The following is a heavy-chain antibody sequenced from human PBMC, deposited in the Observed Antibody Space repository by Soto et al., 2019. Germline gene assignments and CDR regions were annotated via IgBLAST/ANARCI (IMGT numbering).Heavy chain of an antibody. CDR2: IYYSGST. J-gene: IGHJ4*02. D-gene: IGHD2-2*01. CDR3: ARLYCSGTSCYGDSSSPYFDY. CDR1: GGSISSSIYY. V-gene: IGHV4-39*01. Sequence: QLQLQESGPGLVKPSETLSLTCTVSGGSISSSIYYWGWIRQPPGKGLEWIGSIYYSGSTYYNPSLKRRVIISVDTSKNQFSLKLSSVTAADTAVYYCARLYCSGTSCYGDSSSPYFDYWGQGTLVTVSS.